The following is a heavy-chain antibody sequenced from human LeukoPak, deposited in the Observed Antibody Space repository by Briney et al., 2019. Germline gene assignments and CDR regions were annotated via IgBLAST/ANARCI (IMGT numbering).Heavy chain of an antibody. CDR3: ARDSEQQLVPSYDYGMDV. V-gene: IGHV1-2*06. Sequence: ASVKVSCKASGYTFTGYYMHWVRQAPGQGLEWMGRINPNSGGTNYAQKFQGRVTMTRDTSISTAYMELSRLRSDDTAVYYCARDSEQQLVPSYDYGMDVWGQGTTVTVSS. CDR1: GYTFTGYY. CDR2: INPNSGGT. J-gene: IGHJ6*02. D-gene: IGHD6-13*01.